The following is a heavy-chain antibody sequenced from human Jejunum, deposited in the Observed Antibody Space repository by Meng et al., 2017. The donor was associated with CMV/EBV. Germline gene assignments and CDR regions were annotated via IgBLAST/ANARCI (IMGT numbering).Heavy chain of an antibody. D-gene: IGHD6-6*01. CDR2: IYPADSDT. CDR3: ATSLLVLPASVRPNHFDS. V-gene: IGHV5-51*01. Sequence: FTSYWVGWVRLMPGKGLAWMGIIYPADSDTRYSPSFQGQVTFSVDKSIDTAYLEWSSLKASDTAMYYCATSLLVLPASVRPNHFDSWGQGTLVTVSS. J-gene: IGHJ4*02. CDR1: FTSYW.